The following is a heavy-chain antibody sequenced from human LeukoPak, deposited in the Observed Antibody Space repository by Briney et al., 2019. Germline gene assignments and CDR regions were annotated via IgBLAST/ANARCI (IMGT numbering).Heavy chain of an antibody. V-gene: IGHV4-38-2*02. CDR2: IYHSGST. CDR1: GYSISSGYY. J-gene: IGHJ4*02. CDR3: ARGRGCDY. Sequence: PSETLSLTCTVSGYSISSGYYWGWIRQPPGKGLEWIGSIYHSGSTYYNPSLKSRVTISVDTSKNQFSLKLSSVTAADTAVYYCARGRGCDYWGQGTLVTVSS.